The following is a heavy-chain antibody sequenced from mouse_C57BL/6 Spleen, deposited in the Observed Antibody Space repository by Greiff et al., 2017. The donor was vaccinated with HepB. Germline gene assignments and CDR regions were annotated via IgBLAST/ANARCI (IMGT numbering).Heavy chain of an antibody. CDR3: ARDQKAYYSNSYAMDY. CDR2: INYDGSST. CDR1: GFTFSDYY. J-gene: IGHJ4*01. V-gene: IGHV5-16*01. D-gene: IGHD2-5*01. Sequence: EVKLVESEGGLVQPGSSMKLSCTASGFTFSDYYMAWVRQVPEKGLDWVANINYDGSSTYYLDSLKSRFIISRDNATNILYLQMSSLKSEDTATYYCARDQKAYYSNSYAMDYWGQGTSVTVSS.